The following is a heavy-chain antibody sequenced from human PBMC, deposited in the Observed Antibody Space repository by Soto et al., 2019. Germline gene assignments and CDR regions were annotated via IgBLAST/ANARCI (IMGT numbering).Heavy chain of an antibody. J-gene: IGHJ4*02. V-gene: IGHV4-30-4*01. Sequence: PSETLSLTCTVSGGSISSGDYYWSWIRQPPGKGLEWIGYIYYSGSTYYNPSLKSRVTISVDTSKNQFSLKLSSVTAADTAVYYCARKVATSRGFYFDYWGQGTLVTVSS. CDR1: GGSISSGDYY. CDR2: IYYSGST. D-gene: IGHD5-12*01. CDR3: ARKVATSRGFYFDY.